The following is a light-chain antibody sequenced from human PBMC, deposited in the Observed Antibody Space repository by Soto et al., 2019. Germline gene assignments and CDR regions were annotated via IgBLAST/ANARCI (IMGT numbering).Light chain of an antibody. Sequence: QSALTQPRSVSGSPGQSVTISCAGTSSDVGDYNWVSWYQQHPGKVPKLMVYDVSRRPSGVPDRFSGSKSGNTASLTISGLQADDEADYYCCSYAGSYTLVFGGGTQLTVL. CDR2: DVS. CDR3: CSYAGSYTLV. V-gene: IGLV2-11*01. J-gene: IGLJ3*02. CDR1: SSDVGDYNW.